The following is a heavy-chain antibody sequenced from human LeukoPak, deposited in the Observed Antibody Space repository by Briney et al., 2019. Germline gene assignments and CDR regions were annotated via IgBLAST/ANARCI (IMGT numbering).Heavy chain of an antibody. J-gene: IGHJ2*01. CDR1: GGSFSGYY. CDR2: INHSGST. CDR3: ARGRSPRKRYFDL. V-gene: IGHV4-34*01. Sequence: PSETLSLTCAVYGGSFSGYYLSWIRQPPGKGLEWIGEINHSGSTNYNPSLKSRVTISVDTSKNQFSLKLSSVTAADTAVYYCARGRSPRKRYFDLWGRGTLVTVSS.